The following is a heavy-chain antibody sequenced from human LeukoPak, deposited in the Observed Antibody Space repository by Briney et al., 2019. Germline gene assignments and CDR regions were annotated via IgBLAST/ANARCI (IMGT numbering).Heavy chain of an antibody. CDR2: ISSSSSYI. Sequence: GGSLRLSCAASGFTFSSYSMNWVRQAPGKGLEWVSSISSSSSYIYYADSVKGRFTISRDNAKNSLYLQMNSLRAEGTAVYYCARELTTVTTAHDAFDIWGQGTMVTVSS. V-gene: IGHV3-21*01. CDR1: GFTFSSYS. CDR3: ARELTTVTTAHDAFDI. J-gene: IGHJ3*02. D-gene: IGHD4-17*01.